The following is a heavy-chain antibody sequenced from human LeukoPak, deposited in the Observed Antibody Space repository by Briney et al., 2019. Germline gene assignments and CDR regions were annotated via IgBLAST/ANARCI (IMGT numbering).Heavy chain of an antibody. V-gene: IGHV1-24*01. D-gene: IGHD3-10*01. CDR2: FDPEDGET. CDR1: GYTLTELS. Sequence: ASVKVSCKVSGYTLTELSMHWVRQAPGKGLEWMGGFDPEDGETIYAQKFQGRVTMTEDTSTDTAYMELSSLRSEDTAVYYCATYEPPPQRGSYYYGSGSAFDIWGQGTMVTVSS. CDR3: ATYEPPPQRGSYYYGSGSAFDI. J-gene: IGHJ3*02.